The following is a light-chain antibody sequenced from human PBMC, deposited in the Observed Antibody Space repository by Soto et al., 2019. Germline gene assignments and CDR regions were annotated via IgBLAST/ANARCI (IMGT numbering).Light chain of an antibody. V-gene: IGLV1-44*01. CDR1: SSNIGSHS. Sequence: LTQPPSASGTPGQRVTISCSGSSSNIGSHSVTWYQQLPGTAPKLLSHRNNQRPSGVPDRFSGSKSGTSASLAISGLQSEDEANYYCASWDDNLRAWVFGEGTKVTVL. CDR2: RNN. J-gene: IGLJ3*02. CDR3: ASWDDNLRAWV.